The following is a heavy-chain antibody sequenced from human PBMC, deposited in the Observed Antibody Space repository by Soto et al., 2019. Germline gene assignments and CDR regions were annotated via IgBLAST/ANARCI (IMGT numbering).Heavy chain of an antibody. CDR2: IYDSGST. J-gene: IGHJ4*02. CDR3: AAAPRY. D-gene: IGHD2-15*01. V-gene: IGHV4-59*01. CDR1: GGSISIYY. Sequence: PSETLSLTCTVSGGSISIYYWSWVRQPPGKGLEWIGYIYDSGSTNYNPSLKSRVTISVDTSKNQFSLRLTSVTAADTAVYYCAAAPRYWGQGTPVTV.